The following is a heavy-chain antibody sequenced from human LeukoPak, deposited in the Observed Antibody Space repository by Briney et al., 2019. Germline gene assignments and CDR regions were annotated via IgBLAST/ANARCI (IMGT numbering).Heavy chain of an antibody. CDR3: AAMGSGVGPDYYYYGMDV. V-gene: IGHV1-58*01. CDR2: IVVGSGNT. CDR1: GFTFTSSA. J-gene: IGHJ6*04. Sequence: ASVKVSCKASGFTFTSSAVQWVRQARGQRLEWIGWIVVGSGNTNYAQKFQERVTITRDMSTSTAYMELSGLRSEDTAVYYCAAMGSGVGPDYYYYGMDVWGKGTMVTVSS. D-gene: IGHD3-3*01.